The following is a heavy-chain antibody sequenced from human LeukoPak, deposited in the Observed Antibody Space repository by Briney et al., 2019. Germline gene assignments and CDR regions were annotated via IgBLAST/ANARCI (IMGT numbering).Heavy chain of an antibody. Sequence: XMGWINPNSGGTNYAQKFQGRVTMTRDTSISTAYMELSRLRSDDTAVYYCAREPAQAAALDYWGQGTLVTVSS. V-gene: IGHV1-2*02. CDR3: AREPAQAAALDY. D-gene: IGHD6-13*01. CDR2: INPNSGGT. J-gene: IGHJ4*02.